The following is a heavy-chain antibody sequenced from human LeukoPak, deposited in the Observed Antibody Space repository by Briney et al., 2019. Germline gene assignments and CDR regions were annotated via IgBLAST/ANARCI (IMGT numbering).Heavy chain of an antibody. CDR2: ISSSSSTI. CDR1: GFTFSSYS. CDR3: AREAERYFDWLFGKFDP. D-gene: IGHD3-9*01. Sequence: QSGGSLRLSCAASGFTFSSYSMNWVRQAPGKGLEWVSYISSSSSTIYYADSVKGRFTISRDNAKNSLYLQMNSLRAEDTAVYYCAREAERYFDWLFGKFDPWGQGTLVTVSS. J-gene: IGHJ5*02. V-gene: IGHV3-48*04.